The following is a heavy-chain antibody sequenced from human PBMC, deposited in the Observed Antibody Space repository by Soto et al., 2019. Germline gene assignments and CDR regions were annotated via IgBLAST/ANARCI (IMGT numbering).Heavy chain of an antibody. D-gene: IGHD1-26*01. CDR1: GFTFSSYW. V-gene: IGHV3-7*03. J-gene: IGHJ4*02. CDR3: AREGTLPLIVENYFDY. CDR2: IKQDGSEK. Sequence: PGGSLRLSCAASGFTFSSYWMSWVRQAPGKGLEWVANIKQDGSEKYYVDSVKGRFTISRDNAKNSLYLQMNSLRAEDTAVYYCAREGTLPLIVENYFDYWGQGTLVTVSS.